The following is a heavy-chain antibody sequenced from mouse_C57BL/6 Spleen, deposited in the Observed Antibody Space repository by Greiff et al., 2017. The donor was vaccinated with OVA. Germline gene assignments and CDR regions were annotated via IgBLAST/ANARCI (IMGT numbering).Heavy chain of an antibody. Sequence: EVQRVESGPELVKPGASVKISCKASGYSFTDYNMNWVKQSNGKSLEWIGVINPNYGTTSYNQKFKGKATLTVDQSSSTAYMQLNSLTSEDSAVYYCASHYYGSSYGTGDFDYWGQGTTLTVSS. CDR3: ASHYYGSSYGTGDFDY. V-gene: IGHV1-39*01. CDR1: GYSFTDYN. CDR2: INPNYGTT. J-gene: IGHJ2*01. D-gene: IGHD1-1*01.